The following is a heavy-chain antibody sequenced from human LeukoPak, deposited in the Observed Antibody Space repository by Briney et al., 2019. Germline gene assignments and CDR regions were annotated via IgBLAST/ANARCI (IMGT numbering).Heavy chain of an antibody. V-gene: IGHV1-24*01. Sequence: ASVKVSCKASGYTFTSYYMHWVRQAPGKGLEWMGGFDPEDGETIYAQKFQGRVTMTEDTSTDTAYMELSSLRSEDTAVYYCATIGEGDILTGYLLGRDAFDIWGQGTMVTVSS. CDR2: FDPEDGET. D-gene: IGHD3-9*01. CDR3: ATIGEGDILTGYLLGRDAFDI. CDR1: GYTFTSYY. J-gene: IGHJ3*02.